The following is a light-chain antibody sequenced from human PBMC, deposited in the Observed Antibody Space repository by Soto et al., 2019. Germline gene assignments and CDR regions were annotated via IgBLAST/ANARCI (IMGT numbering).Light chain of an antibody. CDR3: QQSYSTSIT. CDR1: QSISSW. J-gene: IGKJ5*01. CDR2: KAS. Sequence: DIQMTQSPSTLSASVGDRVTITCRASQSISSWLAWYQQKPGKAPKLLIYKASSLESGVPSRFSGSGSGTDFTLTISSLQPEDFATYYCQQSYSTSITFGQGTRLEI. V-gene: IGKV1-5*03.